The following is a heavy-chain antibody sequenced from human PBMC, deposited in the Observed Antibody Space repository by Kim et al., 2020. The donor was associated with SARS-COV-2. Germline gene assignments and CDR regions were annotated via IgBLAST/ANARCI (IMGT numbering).Heavy chain of an antibody. D-gene: IGHD2-15*01. CDR3: ARGGYCSGGSCYYYGMDV. V-gene: IGHV3-33*05. CDR2: ISYDGSNK. J-gene: IGHJ6*02. Sequence: GGSLRLSCAASGFTFSSYGMYWVRQAPGKGLEWVAVISYDGSNKYYADSVKGRFTISRDNSKNTLYLQMNSLRAEDTAVYYCARGGYCSGGSCYYYGMDVWGQGTTVTVSS. CDR1: GFTFSSYG.